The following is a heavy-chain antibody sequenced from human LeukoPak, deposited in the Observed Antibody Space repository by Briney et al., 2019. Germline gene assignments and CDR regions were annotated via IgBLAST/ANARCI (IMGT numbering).Heavy chain of an antibody. Sequence: SETLSLTCAVYGGSFSGYYWSWIRQPPGKGLEWIGEINHSGSTNYNPSLKSRVTISVDTSKNQFSLKLSSVTAADTAVYYCARGIAARPWYYYYMDVGGKGTTVTVSS. CDR1: GGSFSGYY. V-gene: IGHV4-34*01. D-gene: IGHD6-6*01. CDR2: INHSGST. J-gene: IGHJ6*03. CDR3: ARGIAARPWYYYYMDV.